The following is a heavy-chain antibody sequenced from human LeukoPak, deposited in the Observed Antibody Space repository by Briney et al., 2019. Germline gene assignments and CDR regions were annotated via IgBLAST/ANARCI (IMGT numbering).Heavy chain of an antibody. Sequence: GGSLRLSCAASGFTFSSYAMSWVRQAPGKGLEWVSGIIGSGGSTYYADSVKGRFTISRDNSRNTVYLQMNSLRADDTAVYYCAKTRNYGGNAYYFDYWGQGTLVTVSS. V-gene: IGHV3-23*01. CDR2: IIGSGGST. J-gene: IGHJ4*02. CDR3: AKTRNYGGNAYYFDY. CDR1: GFTFSSYA. D-gene: IGHD4-23*01.